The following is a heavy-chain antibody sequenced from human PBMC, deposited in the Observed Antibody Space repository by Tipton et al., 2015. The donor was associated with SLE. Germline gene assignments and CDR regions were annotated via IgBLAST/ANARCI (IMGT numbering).Heavy chain of an antibody. CDR3: VRVQVGATMRSWFDP. J-gene: IGHJ5*02. V-gene: IGHV4-4*07. CDR1: GYSITSFF. CDR2: ISTSGST. Sequence: TLSLTCKVSGYSITSFFWSWIRQSAGKGLEWIGIISTSGSTAYNPSLKSRDTTSVDMSKNQFSMNLSSVTAADTAVYYCVRVQVGATMRSWFDPWGQGTQVIVSS. D-gene: IGHD1-26*01.